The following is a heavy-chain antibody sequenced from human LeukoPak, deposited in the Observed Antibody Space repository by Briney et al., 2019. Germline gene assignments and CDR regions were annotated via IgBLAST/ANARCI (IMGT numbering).Heavy chain of an antibody. CDR3: ARHLDSAHSYGLDV. V-gene: IGHV3-48*03. J-gene: IGHJ6*02. CDR1: GFTFSYYE. D-gene: IGHD3-10*01. CDR2: ISNSGTTI. Sequence: GGSLRLSCAASGFTFSYYEMNWVRQAPGKGLEWVSYISNSGTTIYYADSVKGRFTISRDNAKNSLYLQMNSLRAEDTAVYYCARHLDSAHSYGLDVWGQGTTVTVSS.